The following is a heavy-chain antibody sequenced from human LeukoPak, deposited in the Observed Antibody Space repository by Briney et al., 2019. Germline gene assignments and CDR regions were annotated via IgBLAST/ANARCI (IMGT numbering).Heavy chain of an antibody. D-gene: IGHD3-3*01. CDR1: GFTVSSNY. V-gene: IGHV3-66*01. CDR3: ARGRPDYDFWSGYLYYFDY. J-gene: IGHJ4*02. Sequence: GGSLRLSCAASGFTVSSNYMSWVRQAPGKGLEWVSVIYSSGSTYYADSVKGRFTISRDNSKNTLYLQMNSLRAEDTAVYYCARGRPDYDFWSGYLYYFDYWGQGTLVTVSS. CDR2: IYSSGST.